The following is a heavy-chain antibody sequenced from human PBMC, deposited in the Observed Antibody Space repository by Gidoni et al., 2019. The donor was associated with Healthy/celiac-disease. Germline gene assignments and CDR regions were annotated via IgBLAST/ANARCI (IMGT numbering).Heavy chain of an antibody. D-gene: IGHD3-10*01. J-gene: IGHJ4*02. CDR2: ISGSGVST. CDR1: GFTFSSYA. CDR3: AKAGDLVVRGVLDY. V-gene: IGHV3-23*01. Sequence: EVQLLESGGGLVQPGGSLRLSCAASGFTFSSYAMSWVRQAPGKWLVWVSAISGSGVSTYYADSVKVRFTISRDNSKNTLYLQMNSLRAEDTAVYYCAKAGDLVVRGVLDYWGQGTLVTVSS.